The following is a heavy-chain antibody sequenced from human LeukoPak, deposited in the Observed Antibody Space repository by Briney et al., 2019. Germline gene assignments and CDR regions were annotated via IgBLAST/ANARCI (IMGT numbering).Heavy chain of an antibody. V-gene: IGHV4-39*01. CDR2: IYYSGST. Sequence: SETLSLTCTVSGGSISSSSYYWGWIRRPPGKGLEWIGSIYYSGSTYYNPSLKSRVTISVDTSKNQFSLKLSSVTAADTAVYYCARLGPDIVVVPAAIGNYGMDVWGQGTTVTVSS. CDR1: GGSISSSSYY. CDR3: ARLGPDIVVVPAAIGNYGMDV. J-gene: IGHJ6*02. D-gene: IGHD2-2*01.